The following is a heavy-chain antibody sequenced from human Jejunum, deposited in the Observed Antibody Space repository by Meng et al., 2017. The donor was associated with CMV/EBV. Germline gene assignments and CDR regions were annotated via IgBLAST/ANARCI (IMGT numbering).Heavy chain of an antibody. CDR3: ARDSPLDGYSLLDY. D-gene: IGHD5-24*01. CDR1: GYTFPSYA. Sequence: VPLVQSGSELKQPGASGKVSCRPSGYTFPSYAINWVRQAPGQGPDWMGWIDPNTGNPTYDQGFTGRFVFSLDTSVSTAYLQINSLRADDTAVYYCARDSPLDGYSLLDYWGQGTLVTVSS. CDR2: IDPNTGNP. V-gene: IGHV7-4-1*02. J-gene: IGHJ4*02.